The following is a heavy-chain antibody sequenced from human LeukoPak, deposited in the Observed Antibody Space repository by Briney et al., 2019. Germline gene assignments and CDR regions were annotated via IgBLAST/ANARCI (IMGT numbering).Heavy chain of an antibody. V-gene: IGHV3-48*01. Sequence: QPGGSLRLSCAASGFTFSSYSMNWVRQAPGKGLEWVSYITSSSSTIFYADSVKGRFNISRDNAKNSLYLQMNSLRAEDTAVYYCAREVGCSSTSCSDYWGQGTLVTVSS. D-gene: IGHD2-2*01. CDR1: GFTFSSYS. CDR3: AREVGCSSTSCSDY. J-gene: IGHJ4*02. CDR2: ITSSSSTI.